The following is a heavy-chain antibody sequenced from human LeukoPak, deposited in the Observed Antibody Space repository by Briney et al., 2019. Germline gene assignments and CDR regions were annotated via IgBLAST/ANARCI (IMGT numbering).Heavy chain of an antibody. CDR2: IIPIFGTA. CDR3: ARESPYYDISTGYYDY. J-gene: IGHJ4*02. Sequence: SVKVSCKASGGTFSSYAISWVRQAPGQGLEWMGRIIPIFGTANYAQKFQGRVTITTDESTSTAYMELSSLRSEDTAVYYCARESPYYDISTGYYDYWGQGTLVTVSS. D-gene: IGHD3-9*01. V-gene: IGHV1-69*05. CDR1: GGTFSSYA.